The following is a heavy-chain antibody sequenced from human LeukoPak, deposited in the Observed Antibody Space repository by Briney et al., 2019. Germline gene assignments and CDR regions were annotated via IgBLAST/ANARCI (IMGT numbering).Heavy chain of an antibody. CDR2: INPNSGGT. CDR3: AREFSSSWLRSWFDP. V-gene: IGHV1-2*02. Sequence: ASVKVSCKASGYTFTGYYMHWVRQAPGQGLEWMGWINPNSGGTNYAQKFQGRVTMTRDTSISTAYMELSRLRSDDTAVYYCAREFSSSWLRSWFDPWGQGTLVTVSS. J-gene: IGHJ5*02. CDR1: GYTFTGYY. D-gene: IGHD6-13*01.